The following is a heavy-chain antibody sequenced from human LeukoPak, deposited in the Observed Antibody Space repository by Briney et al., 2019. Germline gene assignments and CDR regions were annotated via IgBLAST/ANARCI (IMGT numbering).Heavy chain of an antibody. J-gene: IGHJ3*02. CDR1: GFTFSSYS. CDR2: ILSSSSTI. CDR3: ATVNGDYRAFDI. Sequence: PGGSLRLSCVASGFTFSSYSMNWVRQVPGKGLEWLSYILSSSSTIYYSDSVKGRFTISRDNAKNSLYLQMNTLRAEDTAVYYCATVNGDYRAFDIWGQGTMVTVSS. D-gene: IGHD4-11*01. V-gene: IGHV3-48*04.